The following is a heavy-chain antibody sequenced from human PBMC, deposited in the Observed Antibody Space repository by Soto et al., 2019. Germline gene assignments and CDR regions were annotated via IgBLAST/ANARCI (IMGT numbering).Heavy chain of an antibody. CDR3: ARDRATASYYFDY. D-gene: IGHD4-4*01. V-gene: IGHV3-30*10. CDR2: ISYDGTNK. Sequence: YGIHWVAVISYDGTNKYYTDSVKGRFTISRDNSRNTLYLQMNSLRGEDTAVYYCARDRATASYYFDYWGQGALVTVSS. J-gene: IGHJ4*02.